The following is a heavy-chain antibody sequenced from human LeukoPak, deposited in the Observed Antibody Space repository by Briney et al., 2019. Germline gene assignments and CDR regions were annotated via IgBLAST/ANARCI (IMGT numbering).Heavy chain of an antibody. V-gene: IGHV4-38-2*02. J-gene: IGHJ4*02. CDR2: IYHSGST. CDR1: GGSFSSGYY. CDR3: AREGPWYSHTDY. D-gene: IGHD6-13*01. Sequence: PSETLSLTCAVYGGSFSSGYYWGWIRQPPGKGLEWIGSIYHSGSTYYNPSLKSRVTISVDTSKNQFSLKLSSVTAADTAVYYCAREGPWYSHTDYWGQGTLVTVSS.